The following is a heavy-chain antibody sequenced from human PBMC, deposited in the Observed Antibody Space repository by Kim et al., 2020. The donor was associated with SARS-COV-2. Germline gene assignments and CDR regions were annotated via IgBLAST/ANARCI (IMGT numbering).Heavy chain of an antibody. CDR3: ARPRSIAARRRTWYFDL. V-gene: IGHV4-34*01. CDR1: GGSFSGYY. Sequence: SETLSLTCAVYGGSFSGYYWSWIRQPPGKGLEWIGEINHSGSTNYNPSLKSRVTISVDTSKNQFSLKLSSVTAADTAVYYCARPRSIAARRRTWYFDLWGRGTLVTVSS. J-gene: IGHJ2*01. CDR2: INHSGST. D-gene: IGHD6-6*01.